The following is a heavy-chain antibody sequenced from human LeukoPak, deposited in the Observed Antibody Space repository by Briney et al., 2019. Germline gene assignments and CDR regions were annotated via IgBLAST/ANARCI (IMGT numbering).Heavy chain of an antibody. V-gene: IGHV1-2*02. CDR1: GYTFTSYA. CDR2: INPNSGGT. CDR3: ARSNPYYYYMDV. J-gene: IGHJ6*03. Sequence: VASVKVSCKASGYTFTSYAMNWVRQAPGQGLEWMGWINPNSGGTNYAQKFQGRVTMTRDTSISTAYMELSRLRSDDTAVYYCARSNPYYYYMDVWGKGTAVTISS.